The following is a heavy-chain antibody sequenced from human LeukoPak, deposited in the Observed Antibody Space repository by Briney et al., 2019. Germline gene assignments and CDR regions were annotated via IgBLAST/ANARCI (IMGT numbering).Heavy chain of an antibody. Sequence: PGRSLRLSCAASGFTFSSYGMHWVRQAPGKGLEWVAVISYDGNNKYYADSVKGRFTISRDNSKNTLYLQMNSLRAEDTAVYYCAKDADYYDSSGYYFGLRYGMDVWGQGTTVTVSS. V-gene: IGHV3-30*18. CDR3: AKDADYYDSSGYYFGLRYGMDV. D-gene: IGHD3-22*01. CDR1: GFTFSSYG. J-gene: IGHJ6*02. CDR2: ISYDGNNK.